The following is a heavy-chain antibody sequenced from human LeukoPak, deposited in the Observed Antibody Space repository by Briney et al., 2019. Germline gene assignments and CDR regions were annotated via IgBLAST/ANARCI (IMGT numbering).Heavy chain of an antibody. V-gene: IGHV1-2*06. J-gene: IGHJ5*02. CDR3: ARDGELRFGEVMWFDP. CDR2: INPNSGDT. Sequence: ASVKVSCKASGYTFTGYHMHWVRQAPGQGLEWMGRINPNSGDTNYAQKLQGRVTMTTDTSTSTAYMELRSLRSDDTAVYYCARDGELRFGEVMWFDPWGQGTLVTVSS. CDR1: GYTFTGYH. D-gene: IGHD3-10*01.